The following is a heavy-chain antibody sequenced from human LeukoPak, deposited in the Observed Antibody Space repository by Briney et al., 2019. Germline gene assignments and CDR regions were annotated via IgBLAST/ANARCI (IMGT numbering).Heavy chain of an antibody. J-gene: IGHJ6*02. CDR3: ARRRGDV. V-gene: IGHV3-7*05. CDR1: GFTFSNYW. CDR2: LNQDGSEK. Sequence: PGGSLRLSCAASGFTFSNYWMSWVRQAPGKGLEWVAILNQDGSEKYYVDSVKGRFTISRDNAENSLYLQMNSLRVEDTAIYYCARRRGDVWGQGTTVTVSS.